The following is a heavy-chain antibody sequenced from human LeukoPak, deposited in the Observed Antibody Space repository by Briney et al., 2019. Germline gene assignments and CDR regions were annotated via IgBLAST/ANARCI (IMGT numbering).Heavy chain of an antibody. Sequence: SETLSLTCAVYGGSFSTYYWSWLRQPPGKGLEWIGEINQSGSTIYNPSLKSRVTISVDTSKNEFSLNLSSVTAADTAVYYCARLFYDSVWGSDRLHYPFDYWGQGNLVTVSS. V-gene: IGHV4-34*01. CDR1: GGSFSTYY. CDR3: ARLFYDSVWGSDRLHYPFDY. D-gene: IGHD3-16*02. CDR2: INQSGST. J-gene: IGHJ4*02.